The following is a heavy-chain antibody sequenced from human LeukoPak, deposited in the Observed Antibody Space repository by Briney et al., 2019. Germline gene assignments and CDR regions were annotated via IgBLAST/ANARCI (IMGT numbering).Heavy chain of an antibody. CDR1: GGSISSDTSY. D-gene: IGHD2-2*01. J-gene: IGHJ5*02. CDR2: IYTSGST. Sequence: SQTLSLTCTVSGGSISSDTSYWSWIRQPAGKGLEWIGRIYTSGSTNYNPSLKSRVTMSVDTSKNQFSLKLSSVTAADTAVYYCARAPRYCSSTSCYYWFDPWGQGTLVTVSS. CDR3: ARAPRYCSSTSCYYWFDP. V-gene: IGHV4-61*02.